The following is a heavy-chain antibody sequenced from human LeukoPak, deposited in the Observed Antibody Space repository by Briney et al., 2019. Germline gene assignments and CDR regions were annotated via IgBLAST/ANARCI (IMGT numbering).Heavy chain of an antibody. D-gene: IGHD3-22*01. CDR1: GVSISSYY. V-gene: IGHV4-59*01. J-gene: IGHJ4*02. CDR3: AGASYDSSGVH. CDR2: IYYSGST. Sequence: SETLSLTCTVSGVSISSYYWSWIRQPPGKGLEWIGDIYYSGSTNYNPSLKSRVTISVDTSKNQFSLQLSSVTAADTAVYYCAGASYDSSGVHWGQGTLVTVSS.